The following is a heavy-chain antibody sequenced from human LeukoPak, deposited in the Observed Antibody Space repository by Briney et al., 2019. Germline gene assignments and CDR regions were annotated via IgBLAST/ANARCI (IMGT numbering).Heavy chain of an antibody. CDR2: ISAYNGNT. CDR1: GYTFTTYG. J-gene: IGHJ4*02. Sequence: VASVKVSCKASGYTFTTYGISWVRQSPGQGLEWMGWISAYNGNTNYAQKFQGRVTITRDTSASTAYMELSSLRSEDTAVYYCARDLDGYNSVPRDYWGQGTLVTVSS. CDR3: ARDLDGYNSVPRDY. V-gene: IGHV1-18*01. D-gene: IGHD5-24*01.